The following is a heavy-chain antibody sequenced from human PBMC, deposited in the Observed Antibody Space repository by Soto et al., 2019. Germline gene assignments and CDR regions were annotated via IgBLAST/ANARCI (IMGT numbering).Heavy chain of an antibody. CDR3: ARDLGGAGSY. CDR1: GFTFSNYW. Sequence: APLVESGGGLVQPGGSLRLSCAASGFTFSNYWMHWVRQVPGQGPVWVSRLNRDGSRTDYADSVRGRFTIFRDNARNTLYLQMNSLRAEDTAMDYCARDLGGAGSYWGQGTLVTVSS. D-gene: IGHD1-26*01. V-gene: IGHV3-74*01. J-gene: IGHJ4*02. CDR2: LNRDGSRT.